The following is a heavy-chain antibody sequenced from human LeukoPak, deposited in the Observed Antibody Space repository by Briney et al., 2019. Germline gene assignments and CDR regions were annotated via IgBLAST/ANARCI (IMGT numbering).Heavy chain of an antibody. CDR2: LRYDGNTE. D-gene: IGHD3-10*01. CDR1: GFTFSHYG. Sequence: GGSLRLSCAPSGFTFSHYGMHWVRQSPGKGLEWVAFLRYDGNTEHYADSVKGRFTISRDNSKNTLYLQMHSLRAEDTAVYYCAKTEETYYYGSGGFDVWGQGTMVTVSS. J-gene: IGHJ3*01. V-gene: IGHV3-30*02. CDR3: AKTEETYYYGSGGFDV.